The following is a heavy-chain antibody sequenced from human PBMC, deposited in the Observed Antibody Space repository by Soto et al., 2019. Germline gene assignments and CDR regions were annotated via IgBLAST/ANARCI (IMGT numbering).Heavy chain of an antibody. J-gene: IGHJ4*02. V-gene: IGHV1-69*01. Sequence: QVQLVQSGAEVRKPGSSVKVSCKASGGTFSRHAISWVRQAPGQGLEWMGGIIPIFGTANHAQKFQGRVTIIADESTSTAYMELSSLRSEDTAIYYCARGWGYDTSYYYYAYWGQGPLVIVSS. CDR2: IIPIFGTA. D-gene: IGHD3-16*01. CDR1: GGTFSRHA. CDR3: ARGWGYDTSYYYYAY.